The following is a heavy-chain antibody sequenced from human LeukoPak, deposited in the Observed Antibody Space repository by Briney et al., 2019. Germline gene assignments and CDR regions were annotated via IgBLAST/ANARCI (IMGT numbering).Heavy chain of an antibody. CDR3: ARGDRRCSSTSCYYVLDY. J-gene: IGHJ4*02. Sequence: PSETLSLTCAVYGGSFSGYYWSWIRQPPGKGLEWIGEINHSGSTNYNPSLKSRVTISVDTSKNQFSLKLSSVTAADTAVYYCARGDRRCSSTSCYYVLDYWGQGTLVTVSS. CDR1: GGSFSGYY. V-gene: IGHV4-34*01. D-gene: IGHD2-2*01. CDR2: INHSGST.